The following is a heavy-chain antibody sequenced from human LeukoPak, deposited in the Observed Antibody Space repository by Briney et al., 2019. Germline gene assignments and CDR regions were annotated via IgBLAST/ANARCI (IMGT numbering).Heavy chain of an antibody. J-gene: IGHJ4*02. CDR3: AKSRNPYASGSYYAFSDS. Sequence: GGSLRLTCAGTGFTFNNYSKSGLRQAPGKGLEWVSGISGSGANTYYADSVKGRFTISRDNSKNTLYLQMNSLRAEDTAVYYCAKSRNPYASGSYYAFSDSCGQRALVTVSS. CDR2: ISGSGANT. V-gene: IGHV3-23*01. CDR1: GFTFNNYS. D-gene: IGHD3-10*01.